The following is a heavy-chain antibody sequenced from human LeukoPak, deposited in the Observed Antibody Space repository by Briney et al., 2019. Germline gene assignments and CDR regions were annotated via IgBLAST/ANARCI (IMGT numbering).Heavy chain of an antibody. J-gene: IGHJ4*02. V-gene: IGHV4-61*01. CDR3: AREPVEMATITFIDY. D-gene: IGHD5-24*01. CDR1: GGSVSSGSYY. Sequence: PSETLSLTCTVSGGSVSSGSYYWSRIRQPPGKGLEWIGYIYYSGSTNYNPSLKSRVTISVDTSKNQFSLKLSSVTAADTAVYYCAREPVEMATITFIDYWGQGTLVAVSS. CDR2: IYYSGST.